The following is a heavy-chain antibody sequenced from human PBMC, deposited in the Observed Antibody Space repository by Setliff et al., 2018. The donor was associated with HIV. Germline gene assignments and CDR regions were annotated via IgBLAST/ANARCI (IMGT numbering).Heavy chain of an antibody. CDR3: ARVSPYGSGSYSYRPYYYYYYYMDV. CDR2: INHSGST. V-gene: IGHV4-31*03. D-gene: IGHD3-10*01. CDR1: GGSISSGGYY. J-gene: IGHJ6*03. Sequence: SETLSLTCTVSGGSISSGGYYWSWIRQHPGKGLEWIGEINHSGSTNYNPSLKSRVTISVDTSKNQFSRKLSSVTAADTAVYYCARVSPYGSGSYSYRPYYYYYYYMDVWGKGTTVTVSS.